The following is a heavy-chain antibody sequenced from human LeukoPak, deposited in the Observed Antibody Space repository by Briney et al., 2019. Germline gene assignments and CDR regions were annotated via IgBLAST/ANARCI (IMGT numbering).Heavy chain of an antibody. V-gene: IGHV1-18*01. Sequence: APVKVSCKASGYTFTSYGISWVRQAPGQGLEWMGWISAYNGNTNYAQKLQGRVTMTTDTSTSTAYMELRSLRSDDTAVYYCARDQRYYYYMDVWGKGTTVTVSS. CDR3: ARDQRYYYYMDV. CDR1: GYTFTSYG. D-gene: IGHD6-25*01. J-gene: IGHJ6*03. CDR2: ISAYNGNT.